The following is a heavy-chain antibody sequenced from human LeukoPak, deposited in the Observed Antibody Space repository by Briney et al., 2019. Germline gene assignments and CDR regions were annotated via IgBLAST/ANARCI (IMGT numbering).Heavy chain of an antibody. J-gene: IGHJ5*02. CDR1: GGSISSSSYY. CDR3: ARRRSGLNWFDP. CDR2: IYYSGST. Sequence: PSETLSLTCTVSGGSISSSSYYWDWIRQPPGKGLEWIGSIYYSGSTYYNPSLKSRVTIFVDTSKNQFSLKLSSVTAADTAVYYCARRRSGLNWFDPWGQGTLVTVSS. V-gene: IGHV4-39*01.